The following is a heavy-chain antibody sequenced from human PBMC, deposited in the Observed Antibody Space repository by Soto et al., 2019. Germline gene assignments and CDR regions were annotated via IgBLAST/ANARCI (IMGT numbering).Heavy chain of an antibody. V-gene: IGHV4-34*01. D-gene: IGHD3-3*01. CDR1: GGSFSGYY. Sequence: HVQLQQWVAGLLKPSETLSLTCAVYGGSFSGYYWSWIRKPPVKWLEWSGDINHSGITNYNPYLKSRVTISVDTTKNQFSLKLSSVIDAATAVYYCARERVTSFGVVEGDNYYFDYWGQGTLVTVA. J-gene: IGHJ4*02. CDR2: INHSGIT. CDR3: ARERVTSFGVVEGDNYYFDY.